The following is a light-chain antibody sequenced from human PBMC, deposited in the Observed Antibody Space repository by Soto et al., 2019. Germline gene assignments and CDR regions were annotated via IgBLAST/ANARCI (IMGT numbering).Light chain of an antibody. CDR1: SSDVGSYNL. Sequence: QSALTQPASVSGSPGQSITISCTGTSSDVGSYNLVSWYQQHPGKAPKLMIYEVSKRPSGVSNRFSGSKSGNTASLTISGLQAKNEADYYCCSYAGSSTLDVFGAGTQLTVL. CDR3: CSYAGSSTLDV. J-gene: IGLJ7*01. V-gene: IGLV2-23*02. CDR2: EVS.